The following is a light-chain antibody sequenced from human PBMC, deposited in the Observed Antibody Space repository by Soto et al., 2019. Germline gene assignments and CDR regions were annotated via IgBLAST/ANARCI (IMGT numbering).Light chain of an antibody. Sequence: DIQMTQSPSSVSASVGDRVTITCRASQGIGSWLAWYQQKPGKAPNLLIYDASKLHSGVPSRFSGSGYGTDFSLTISSLPPEDFATYYCQQANSFPHTFGGGTKVEI. J-gene: IGKJ4*01. V-gene: IGKV1-12*01. CDR2: DAS. CDR3: QQANSFPHT. CDR1: QGIGSW.